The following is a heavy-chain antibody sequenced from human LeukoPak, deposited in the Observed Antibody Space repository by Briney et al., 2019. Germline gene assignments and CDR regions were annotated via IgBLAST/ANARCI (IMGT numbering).Heavy chain of an antibody. D-gene: IGHD3-22*01. J-gene: IGHJ4*02. Sequence: GGSLRLSCAASRFAFSSYGMHWVRQAPGKGLEWVAVIWYDGSNKYYADSVKGRFTISRDNSKNTLYLQMNSLRAEDTAVYYCARVRYDSSGYYHPHHYFDYWGQGTLVTVSS. V-gene: IGHV3-33*01. CDR1: RFAFSSYG. CDR2: IWYDGSNK. CDR3: ARVRYDSSGYYHPHHYFDY.